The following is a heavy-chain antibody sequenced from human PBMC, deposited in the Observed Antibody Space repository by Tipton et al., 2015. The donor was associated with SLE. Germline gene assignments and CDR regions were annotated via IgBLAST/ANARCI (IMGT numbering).Heavy chain of an antibody. CDR1: GGSISRHY. Sequence: TLSLTCTVSGGSISRHYWSWIRQPHGQGLEWIGFIYYSGSTNYNLSLQSRVTISVDTSKNQFSRKLRSVTAADTAVDYCARGEGWVAGGYCGQGTLVTVSS. J-gene: IGHJ4*02. D-gene: IGHD6-19*01. CDR2: IYYSGST. V-gene: IGHV4-59*11. CDR3: ARGEGWVAGGY.